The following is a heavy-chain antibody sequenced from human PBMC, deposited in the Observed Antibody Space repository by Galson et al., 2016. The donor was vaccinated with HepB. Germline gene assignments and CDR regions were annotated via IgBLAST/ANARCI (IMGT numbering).Heavy chain of an antibody. Sequence: SVKVSCKASGYTFSNHAIHWVRQAPGQSLEWMGWINPGEGNTKYSQTFQDRVTITRDTSASTGYMELSSLRSEDTAVYYCARLSTSGTYFGYWGQGTLVTVSS. D-gene: IGHD1-26*01. CDR3: ARLSTSGTYFGY. CDR2: INPGEGNT. CDR1: GYTFSNHA. V-gene: IGHV1-3*01. J-gene: IGHJ4*02.